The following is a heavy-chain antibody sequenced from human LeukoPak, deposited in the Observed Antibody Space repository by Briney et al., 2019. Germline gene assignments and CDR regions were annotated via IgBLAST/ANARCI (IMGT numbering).Heavy chain of an antibody. D-gene: IGHD6-13*01. CDR2: IKQDGTEK. Sequence: PGESLRLSCAASGFTFTTYWMSWVRQAPGKGLEWVANIKQDGTEKYYVDSVKGRFTISRDNAKNSLYLQMNSLKPEDTAVYYCARVAEAAAFDSWGQGTLVTVSS. CDR3: ARVAEAAAFDS. V-gene: IGHV3-7*01. J-gene: IGHJ4*02. CDR1: GFTFTTYW.